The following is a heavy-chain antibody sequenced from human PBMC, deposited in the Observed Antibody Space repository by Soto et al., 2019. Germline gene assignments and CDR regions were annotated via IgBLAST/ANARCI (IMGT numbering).Heavy chain of an antibody. CDR3: AKEASRFGVVARHIYYLDY. Sequence: GGSLRLSCAASGFTFSSYAMSWVRQAPGKGLEWVSAISGSGGSTYYADSVKGRFTISRDNSKNTLYLQMNSRRAEDTAVYYYAKEASRFGVVARHIYYLDYWGQGTLVTVSS. J-gene: IGHJ4*02. V-gene: IGHV3-23*01. CDR1: GFTFSSYA. CDR2: ISGSGGST. D-gene: IGHD3-3*01.